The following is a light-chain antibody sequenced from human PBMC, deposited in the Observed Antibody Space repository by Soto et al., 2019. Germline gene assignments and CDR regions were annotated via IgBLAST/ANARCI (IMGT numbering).Light chain of an antibody. CDR3: MQALETPYT. CDR1: QRLLHSNGNTF. Sequence: EIVMTQSPHSLTVTPGEPASISCRSSQRLLHSNGNTFLDWYLQKPGQSPQLLIYLGSNRASGVPDRVSGIEAGTAFTLKISRVEAEDVGVYYCMQALETPYTFGQGTKLEIK. J-gene: IGKJ2*01. CDR2: LGS. V-gene: IGKV2-28*01.